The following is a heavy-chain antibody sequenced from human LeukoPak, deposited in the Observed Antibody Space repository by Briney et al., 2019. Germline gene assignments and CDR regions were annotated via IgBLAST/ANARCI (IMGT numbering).Heavy chain of an antibody. CDR1: GFTFSSYG. CDR3: AKGGAPFAESAY. J-gene: IGHJ4*02. Sequence: PGGSLRLSCAASGFTFSSYGMSWVRQAPGKGLEWVANIKEDGSQEYYVDSVRGRFTISRDNARNSVYLQMNSLRAEDTAVYYCAKGGAPFAESAYWGQGTLVTVSS. CDR2: IKEDGSQE. V-gene: IGHV3-7*01. D-gene: IGHD3-10*01.